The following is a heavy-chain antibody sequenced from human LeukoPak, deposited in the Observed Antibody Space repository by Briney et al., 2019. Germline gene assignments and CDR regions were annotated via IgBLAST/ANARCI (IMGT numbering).Heavy chain of an antibody. CDR1: GFTFGNYA. D-gene: IGHD3-10*01. Sequence: GGCLRLSRTAYGFTFGNYAIGWVRQAPGRGRGWVGSIRRKAYGGKTEYAASVKGRFTISRDDSKSIAYLQMNSLKTEDTAVYYCTRDRGSGNYYYYGMDVWGQGTTVTVSS. CDR2: IRRKAYGGKT. V-gene: IGHV3-49*04. CDR3: TRDRGSGNYYYYGMDV. J-gene: IGHJ6*02.